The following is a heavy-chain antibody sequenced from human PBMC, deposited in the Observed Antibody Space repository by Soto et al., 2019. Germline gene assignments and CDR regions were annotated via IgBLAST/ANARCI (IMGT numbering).Heavy chain of an antibody. Sequence: SETLSLTCAVSGDPINNYYWSWARQSPGKGLEWIGYIYYTGSTIYNPSLKSRVTISVDTSKNQFSLKLSSVTAADTAVYYCARLGYSSGWYGSWEDDNWFDPWGQGTLVTVSS. CDR2: IYYTGST. V-gene: IGHV4-59*01. D-gene: IGHD6-19*01. CDR1: GDPINNYY. CDR3: ARLGYSSGWYGSWEDDNWFDP. J-gene: IGHJ5*02.